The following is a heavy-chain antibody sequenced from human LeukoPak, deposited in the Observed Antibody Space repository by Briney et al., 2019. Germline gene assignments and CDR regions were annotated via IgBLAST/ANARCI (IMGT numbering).Heavy chain of an antibody. CDR2: IYHSGNT. J-gene: IGHJ6*03. CDR1: GGSISSYY. V-gene: IGHV4-59*01. CDR3: ARLGHTSYYYYYYYMDV. Sequence: SETLSLTCTVSGGSISSYYWSWIRQPPGKGLELIGSIYHSGNTNYNPSLKSRVTISVDTSKNQFSLKLSSVTAADTAVYYCARLGHTSYYYYYYYMDVWGKGTTVTVSS.